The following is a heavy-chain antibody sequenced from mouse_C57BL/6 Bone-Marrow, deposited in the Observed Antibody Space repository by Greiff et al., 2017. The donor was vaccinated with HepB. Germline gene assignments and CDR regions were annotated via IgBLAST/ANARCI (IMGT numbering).Heavy chain of an antibody. J-gene: IGHJ4*01. D-gene: IGHD2-1*01. V-gene: IGHV5-17*01. Sequence: EVKLVESGGGLVKPGGSLKLSCAASGFTFSDYGMHWVRQTPEKGLEWVAYISSGSSTIYYADTVKGRCTIARDNAKNSLFLQMTSLRSEDTARYYCARRGSTLDYWGQGTSVTVSS. CDR3: ARRGSTLDY. CDR1: GFTFSDYG. CDR2: ISSGSSTI.